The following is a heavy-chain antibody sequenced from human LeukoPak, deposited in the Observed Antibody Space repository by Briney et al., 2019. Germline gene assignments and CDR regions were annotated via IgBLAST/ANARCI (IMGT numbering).Heavy chain of an antibody. CDR3: ARDLSSSWYSLGF. V-gene: IGHV3-20*04. Sequence: PGGSLRLSCTDSGITFDDYGLSWVRQAPGEGLEWVAGINWDGGATAYADSVKGRFTISRDNAKNSVFLQMSSLRADDTALYFCARDLSSSWYSLGFWGQGTLVTVSS. D-gene: IGHD6-13*01. J-gene: IGHJ4*02. CDR2: INWDGGAT. CDR1: GITFDDYG.